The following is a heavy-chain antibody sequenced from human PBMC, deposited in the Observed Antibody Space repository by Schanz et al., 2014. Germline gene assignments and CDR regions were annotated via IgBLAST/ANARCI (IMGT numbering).Heavy chain of an antibody. CDR1: GFTFSSYL. CDR3: AKDRGRATVMVDAFDI. V-gene: IGHV3-23*04. CDR2: IGGSGGST. Sequence: EVQLVESGGGLVQPGGSLTLSCAASGFTFSSYLMSWVRQAPGKGLEWVSGIGGSGGSTDYADSVKGRFTISRDNSKNTVHLQMNSLRAEATAVYFCAKDRGRATVMVDAFDIWGQGTKVTVSS. D-gene: IGHD4-4*01. J-gene: IGHJ3*02.